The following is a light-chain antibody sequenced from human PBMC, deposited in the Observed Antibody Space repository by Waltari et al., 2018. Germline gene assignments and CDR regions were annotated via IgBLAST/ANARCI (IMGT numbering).Light chain of an antibody. CDR3: QQYYSSPRT. CDR1: QSVLYNSNNKNY. CDR2: WAS. Sequence: DIVMTQSPDSLAVSLGERATFNCKSSQSVLYNSNNKNYLAWYQQKPGQPPKPLIYWASTRQSGVPDRFSGGGSGTDFTLTISSLQAEDVALYYCQQYYSSPRTFGQGTKVEIK. J-gene: IGKJ1*01. V-gene: IGKV4-1*01.